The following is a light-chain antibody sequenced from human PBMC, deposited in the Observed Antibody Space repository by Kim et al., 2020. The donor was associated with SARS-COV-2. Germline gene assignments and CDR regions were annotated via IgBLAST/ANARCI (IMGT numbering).Light chain of an antibody. CDR2: GNS. CDR1: RSNIGAGYD. J-gene: IGLJ3*02. CDR3: QSYDSSLSGSV. V-gene: IGLV1-40*01. Sequence: RVTISCTGSRSNIGAGYDVHWYQQLPGTAPKLLIYGNSNRPSGVPDRFSGSKSGTSASQAITGLQAEDEADYYCQSYDSSLSGSVFGGGTKLTVL.